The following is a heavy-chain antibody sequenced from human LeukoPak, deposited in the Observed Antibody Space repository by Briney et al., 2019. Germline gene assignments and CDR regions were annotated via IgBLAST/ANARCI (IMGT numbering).Heavy chain of an antibody. J-gene: IGHJ4*02. CDR2: IIPIFGTA. D-gene: IGHD3-22*01. CDR3: ARGGYHSLLLFDY. V-gene: IGHV1-69*13. Sequence: ASVKVSCKASGGTFISYAISWVRQAPGQGLEWMGGIIPIFGTANYAQKFQGRVTITADESTSTAYMELSSLRSEDTAVYCCARGGYHSLLLFDYWGQGTLVTVSS. CDR1: GGTFISYA.